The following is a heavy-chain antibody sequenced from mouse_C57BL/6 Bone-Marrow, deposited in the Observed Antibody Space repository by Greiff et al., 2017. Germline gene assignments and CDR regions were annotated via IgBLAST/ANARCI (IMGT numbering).Heavy chain of an antibody. CDR2: IYPRSGNT. J-gene: IGHJ3*01. Sequence: QVQLQQPGAELARPGASVKLSCKASGYTFTSYGISWVKQRTGQGLEWIGEIYPRSGNTYYNEKFKGKATLTADKSSSTAYMELRSLTSEDSAVYFCARWGVSAWFAYWGQGTLVTVSA. CDR1: GYTFTSYG. CDR3: ARWGVSAWFAY. V-gene: IGHV1-81*01.